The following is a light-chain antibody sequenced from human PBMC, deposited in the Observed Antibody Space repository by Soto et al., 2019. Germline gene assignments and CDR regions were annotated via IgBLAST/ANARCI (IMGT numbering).Light chain of an antibody. V-gene: IGLV2-14*01. CDR3: SSYTSSSLYV. CDR2: EVS. Sequence: QSALTQPASVSGSPGQSITISCTGTSSDVGGYNYVSWYQQHPGKAPKLMIYEVSNRPSGVSNRFSGSKSGNTASLTISGRQAEDEADYYCSSYTSSSLYVFGTGTKLTVL. J-gene: IGLJ1*01. CDR1: SSDVGGYNY.